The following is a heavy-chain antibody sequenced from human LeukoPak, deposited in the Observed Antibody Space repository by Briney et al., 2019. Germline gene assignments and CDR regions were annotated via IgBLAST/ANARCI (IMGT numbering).Heavy chain of an antibody. Sequence: SETLSLTCAVYGGPFSGYYWSWIRQPPGKGLEWIGEINHSGSTNYNPSLKSRVTISVDTSKNQSSLKLSSVTAADTAVYYCARPGYYYDSSGYLYWGQGTLVTVSS. V-gene: IGHV4-34*01. CDR2: INHSGST. J-gene: IGHJ4*02. D-gene: IGHD3-22*01. CDR3: ARPGYYYDSSGYLY. CDR1: GGPFSGYY.